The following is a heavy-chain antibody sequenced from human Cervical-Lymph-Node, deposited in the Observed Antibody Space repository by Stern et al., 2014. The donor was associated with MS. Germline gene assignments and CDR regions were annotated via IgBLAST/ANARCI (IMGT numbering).Heavy chain of an antibody. CDR3: ARDPLYGTNGVCHVFDY. CDR2: INPIDGST. CDR1: GYIFTSYY. J-gene: IGHJ4*02. D-gene: IGHD2-8*01. Sequence: QVQLGQSGAEVKKPGASVKVSCKASGYIFTSYYMHWVRQAPGQGLEWMGIINPIDGSTTYSQKLQGRVTMTRDTSTSTVHMELSSLRSEDTAVYYCARDPLYGTNGVCHVFDYWGQGTLVTVSS. V-gene: IGHV1-46*04.